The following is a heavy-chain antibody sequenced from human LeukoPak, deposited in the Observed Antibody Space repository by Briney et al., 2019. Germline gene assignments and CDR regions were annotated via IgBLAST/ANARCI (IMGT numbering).Heavy chain of an antibody. CDR3: ARGGNGDSLSYWYFDL. CDR2: THNIESP. D-gene: IGHD4-17*01. J-gene: IGHJ2*01. V-gene: IGHV4-59*01. Sequence: SETVSLTCTVSGGSISSYFWTWIRQPPGKGLEWIGYTHNIESPNYSPSLKSRVTMSLDTSKNQFSLKLNSVTAADTAVYYCARGGNGDSLSYWYFDLRGAGNPGTVSS. CDR1: GGSISSYF.